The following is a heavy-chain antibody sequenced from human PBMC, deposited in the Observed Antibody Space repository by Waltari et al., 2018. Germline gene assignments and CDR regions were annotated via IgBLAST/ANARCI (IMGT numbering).Heavy chain of an antibody. D-gene: IGHD2-8*01. V-gene: IGHV3-53*01. Sequence: EVHLVESAGGLIQRGGSLRLSCAASRFTVRSQYMSWIRQAPGKGLEYVSTIYSGGNIYYRDSVRCRFTISRDNSNNTLYLQMNSLRAEDTAVYYCARGGDDDNGYPFDHWGQGTLVTVSS. CDR1: RFTVRSQY. J-gene: IGHJ4*02. CDR2: IYSGGNI. CDR3: ARGGDDDNGYPFDH.